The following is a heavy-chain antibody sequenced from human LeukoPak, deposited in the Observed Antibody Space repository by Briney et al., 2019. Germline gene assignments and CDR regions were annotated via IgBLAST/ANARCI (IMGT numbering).Heavy chain of an antibody. CDR2: ISSSSSYI. Sequence: GGSLRLSCAASGVTFSSYSMNWVRQAPGKGLEWVSSISSSSSYIYYADSVKGRFTISRDNAKNSLYLQMNSLRAEDTAVYYCASGSPIAAAGTRIDYWGQGTLVTVSS. D-gene: IGHD6-13*01. CDR1: GVTFSSYS. CDR3: ASGSPIAAAGTRIDY. J-gene: IGHJ4*02. V-gene: IGHV3-21*01.